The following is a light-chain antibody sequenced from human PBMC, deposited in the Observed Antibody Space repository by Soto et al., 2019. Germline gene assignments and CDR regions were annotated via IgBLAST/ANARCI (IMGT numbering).Light chain of an antibody. CDR1: SSDVGSYNL. CDR2: EVS. J-gene: IGLJ1*01. V-gene: IGLV2-23*02. CDR3: CSYAGSSTFPYV. Sequence: QSVLTQPDSVSGSPGQSITISCTGTSSDVGSYNLVSWYQHHPGKAPKLMIYEVSKRPSGVSNRFSGSKSGNTASLTISGLQAEDEADYYCCSYAGSSTFPYVFGTGTKVTVL.